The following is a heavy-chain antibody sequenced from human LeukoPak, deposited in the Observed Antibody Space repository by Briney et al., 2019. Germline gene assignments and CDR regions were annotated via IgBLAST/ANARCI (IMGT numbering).Heavy chain of an antibody. Sequence: SETLSLTCTVSGGSISSYYWSWIRQPPGKGLEWIGYIYYSGSTNYNPSLKRRVTISVDTSKNQFSLKLSSVTAADTAVYYCARDVSGWYYFDYWGQGTLVTVSS. CDR2: IYYSGST. D-gene: IGHD6-19*01. J-gene: IGHJ4*02. V-gene: IGHV4-59*01. CDR1: GGSISSYY. CDR3: ARDVSGWYYFDY.